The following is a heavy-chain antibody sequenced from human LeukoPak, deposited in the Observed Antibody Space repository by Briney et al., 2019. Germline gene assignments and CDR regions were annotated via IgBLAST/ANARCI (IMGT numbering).Heavy chain of an antibody. CDR1: GYTFTGYY. Sequence: GASVKVSCKASGYTFTGYYMHWVRQAPGQGLEWMGWINPNSGGTNYAQKCQGRVTMTRDTSISTAYMELSRLRSDDTAVYYCAREEEERFGELLFYYYGMDVWGQGTTVTVSS. CDR2: INPNSGGT. CDR3: AREEEERFGELLFYYYGMDV. J-gene: IGHJ6*02. D-gene: IGHD3-10*01. V-gene: IGHV1-2*02.